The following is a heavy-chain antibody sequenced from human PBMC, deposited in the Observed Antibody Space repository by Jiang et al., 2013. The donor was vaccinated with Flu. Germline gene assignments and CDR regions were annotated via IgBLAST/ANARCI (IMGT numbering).Heavy chain of an antibody. J-gene: IGHJ6*02. Sequence: VQLVESGGGVVQPGRSLRLSCAASGFTFSSYGMHWVRQAPGKGLEWVAVISYDGSNKYYADSVKGRFTISRDNSKNTLYLQMNSLRAEDTAVYYCAKITQTPMVRESRGMDVVGQGTTVTVS. V-gene: IGHV3-30*18. CDR1: GFTFSSYG. CDR3: AKITQTPMVRESRGMDV. CDR2: ISYDGSNK. D-gene: IGHD3-10*01.